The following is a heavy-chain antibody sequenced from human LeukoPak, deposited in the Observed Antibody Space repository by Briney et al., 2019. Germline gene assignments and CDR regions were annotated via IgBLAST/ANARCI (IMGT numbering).Heavy chain of an antibody. D-gene: IGHD5-24*01. CDR1: GGSISSYY. CDR2: IYPTGST. J-gene: IGHJ4*02. Sequence: SETLSLTCTVSGGSISSYYWSWMRQPPGKGLEWIGYIYPTGSTSYNPSLKSRVTISVDTSKSQFSLKLSSVTAADTAVYCCARMLDGSRRRGFDYWGQGTLVTVSS. CDR3: ARMLDGSRRRGFDY. V-gene: IGHV4-59*01.